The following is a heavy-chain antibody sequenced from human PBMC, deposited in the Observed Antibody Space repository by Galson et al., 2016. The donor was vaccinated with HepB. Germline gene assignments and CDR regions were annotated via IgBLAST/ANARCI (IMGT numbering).Heavy chain of an antibody. CDR3: VLTSVTSRPFDY. Sequence: SLRLSCAASGFTFSGSAMHWVRQASGKGLEWVGRIRSKANSHTTEYAASVKGRFTISRDDSLNSLYLQMNSLKSEDTAVYYCVLTSVTSRPFDYWGQGTLVTVSS. V-gene: IGHV3-73*01. D-gene: IGHD4-17*01. CDR2: IRSKANSHTT. CDR1: GFTFSGSA. J-gene: IGHJ4*02.